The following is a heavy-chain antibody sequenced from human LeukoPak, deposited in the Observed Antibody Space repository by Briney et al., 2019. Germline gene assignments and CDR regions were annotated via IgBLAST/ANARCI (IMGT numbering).Heavy chain of an antibody. V-gene: IGHV1-18*01. CDR2: ISAYNGNT. CDR1: GYTFTSYG. J-gene: IGHJ3*02. Sequence: ASVKVSCKASGYTFTSYGISWVRQAPGQGLEWMGWISAYNGNTNYAQKLQGRVTMTTDTSTTTANMELRSLRSDDTAVYYCARASTHRYNWKSGQLSDAFDIWGQGAMVTVSS. CDR3: ARASTHRYNWKSGQLSDAFDI. D-gene: IGHD1-20*01.